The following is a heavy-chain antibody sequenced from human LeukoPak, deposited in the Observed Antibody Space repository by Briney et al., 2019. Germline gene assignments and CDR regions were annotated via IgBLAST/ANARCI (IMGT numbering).Heavy chain of an antibody. CDR1: GYTFTSYG. V-gene: IGHV1-18*01. CDR3: ARDVRERYYDSSGYPDY. J-gene: IGHJ4*02. CDR2: ISAYNGNT. Sequence: GASVKVSCKASGYTFTSYGISWVRQAPGQGLEWMGWISAYNGNTNYAQKLQDRVTMTTDTSTSTAYMELRSLRSDDTAVYYCARDVRERYYDSSGYPDYWGQGTLVTVSS. D-gene: IGHD3-22*01.